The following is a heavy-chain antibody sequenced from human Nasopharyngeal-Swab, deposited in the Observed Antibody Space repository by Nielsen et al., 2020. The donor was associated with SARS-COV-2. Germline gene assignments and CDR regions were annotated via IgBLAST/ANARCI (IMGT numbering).Heavy chain of an antibody. CDR3: AKEMGD. V-gene: IGHV3-23*05. CDR2: IDGSGINT. D-gene: IGHD2-8*01. J-gene: IGHJ4*01. CDR1: GFTFSRFV. Sequence: GGSLRLSCSTSGFTFSRFVMSWVRRAQGKGLEWVSSIDGSGINTYYAGSVKGRFTVSRDTFRNTLYLQMSSLRVGDTGTYYCAKEMGDWGQGILVTVSS.